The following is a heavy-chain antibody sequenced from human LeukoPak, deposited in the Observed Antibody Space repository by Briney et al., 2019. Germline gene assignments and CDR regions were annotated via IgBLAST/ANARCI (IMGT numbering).Heavy chain of an antibody. Sequence: SETLSLTCAVYGGSLSGYYCSWIRQPPGKGLEWIGEINHSGSTNYNPSLKNRVTMSGDTFKNQFSLRLSSVTAADTAVYYCASRRGGGLYYFDYWSQGTLVTVSS. CDR2: INHSGST. J-gene: IGHJ4*02. CDR1: GGSLSGYY. D-gene: IGHD1-26*01. V-gene: IGHV4-34*01. CDR3: ASRRGGGLYYFDY.